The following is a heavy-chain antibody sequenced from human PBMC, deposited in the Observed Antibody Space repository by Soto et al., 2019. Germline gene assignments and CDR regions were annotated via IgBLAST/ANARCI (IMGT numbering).Heavy chain of an antibody. Sequence: SETLSLTCTVSGGSISSYYWSWIRQPPGKGLEWIGYIYYSGSTNYNPSLKSRVTISVDTSKNQFSLKLSSVTAADTAVYYCARSDYGGPNIHSIPYYYYGMDVWGQGTTVTVSS. J-gene: IGHJ6*02. CDR1: GGSISSYY. CDR2: IYYSGST. CDR3: ARSDYGGPNIHSIPYYYYGMDV. D-gene: IGHD4-17*01. V-gene: IGHV4-59*01.